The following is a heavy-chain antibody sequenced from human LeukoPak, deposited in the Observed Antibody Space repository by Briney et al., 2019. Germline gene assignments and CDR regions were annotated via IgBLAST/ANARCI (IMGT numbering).Heavy chain of an antibody. Sequence: GGSLRLSCTASGFTFSGYSMNWIRQAPGKGLEWVSVTYTGGNSYYAGSVQGRFIISRDISKNTLYLQMNNLRAEDSALYYCARGGRGSAAVVAPRSFDIWGQGTMVTVSS. V-gene: IGHV3-53*01. CDR1: GFTFSGYS. CDR3: ARGGRGSAAVVAPRSFDI. D-gene: IGHD3-22*01. J-gene: IGHJ3*02. CDR2: TYTGGNS.